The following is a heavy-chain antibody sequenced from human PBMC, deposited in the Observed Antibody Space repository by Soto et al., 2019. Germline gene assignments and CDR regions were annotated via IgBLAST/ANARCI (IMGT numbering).Heavy chain of an antibody. CDR1: GVTVSSNY. V-gene: IGHV3-66*04. Sequence: EVQLVESGGALVQPGGSLRLSCAASGVTVSSNYMSWVRQAPGKGLDWVSVIYSGGSTYYADSVKGRFTISRDNSKNTLYLQMNSLRAEDTAVYYCARHGYNYGGGYFDFCGQGTLVAVSS. CDR2: IYSGGST. J-gene: IGHJ4*02. CDR3: ARHGYNYGGGYFDF. D-gene: IGHD5-18*01.